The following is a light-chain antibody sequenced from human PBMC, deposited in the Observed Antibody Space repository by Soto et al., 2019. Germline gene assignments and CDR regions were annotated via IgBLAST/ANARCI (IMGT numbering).Light chain of an antibody. V-gene: IGKV3-15*01. J-gene: IGKJ1*01. CDR1: QTVTSN. Sequence: EIVMTQSPATLSVAPGERATLSCRASQTVTSNLAWYQQKPGQGPRLLINSASTRATGISARFSGSGSGTEFTLTISSLQSEDFAVYYCQQYNNWPPTFGQGTKVEIK. CDR2: SAS. CDR3: QQYNNWPPT.